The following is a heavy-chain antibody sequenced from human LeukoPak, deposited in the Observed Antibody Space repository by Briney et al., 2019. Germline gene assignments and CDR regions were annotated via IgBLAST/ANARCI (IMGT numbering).Heavy chain of an antibody. CDR1: GYTFTSYG. Sequence: GASVKVSCKASGYTFTSYGISWVRQAPGQGLEWMGWISAYNGNTNYAQKLQGRVTMTTDTSTSTAYRELRSLRSDDTAVYYCARDRSLGELSLDYWGQGTLVTVSS. V-gene: IGHV1-18*01. J-gene: IGHJ4*02. D-gene: IGHD3-10*01. CDR2: ISAYNGNT. CDR3: ARDRSLGELSLDY.